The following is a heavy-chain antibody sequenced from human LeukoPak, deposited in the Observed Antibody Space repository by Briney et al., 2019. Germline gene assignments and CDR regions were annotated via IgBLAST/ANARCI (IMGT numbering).Heavy chain of an antibody. V-gene: IGHV3-48*01. CDR3: ANGYCTNGVCYPYYYYYMDV. Sequence: GGSLRLSCAASGFTFSSYSMNWVRQAPGKGLEWVSYISSSSTIYYADSVKGRFTISRDNSKNTLYLQMNSLRAEDTAVYYCANGYCTNGVCYPYYYYYMDVWGKGTTVTVSS. CDR1: GFTFSSYS. D-gene: IGHD2-8*01. CDR2: ISSSSTI. J-gene: IGHJ6*03.